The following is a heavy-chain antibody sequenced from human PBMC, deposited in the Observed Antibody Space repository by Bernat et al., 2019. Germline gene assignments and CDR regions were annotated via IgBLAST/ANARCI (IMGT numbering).Heavy chain of an antibody. D-gene: IGHD6-13*01. CDR1: GYTFTGYY. J-gene: IGHJ4*02. Sequence: QVQLVQSGAEVKKPGASVKVSCKASGYTFTGYYMHWVRQAPGQGLEWMGWINPNSGGTNYAQKFQGRVTMTRDTSISTAYMELSRLRSDDTAVYYCARVPPGIAAAGTGLFDYWGQGTLVTVS. CDR3: ARVPPGIAAAGTGLFDY. CDR2: INPNSGGT. V-gene: IGHV1-2*02.